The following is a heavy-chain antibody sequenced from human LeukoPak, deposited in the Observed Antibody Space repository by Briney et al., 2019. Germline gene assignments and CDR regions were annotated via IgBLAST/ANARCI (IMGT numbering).Heavy chain of an antibody. CDR3: ARDGEPFDY. J-gene: IGHJ4*02. D-gene: IGHD3-10*01. V-gene: IGHV3-7*04. CDR1: GFRFSSYL. CDR2: IKQHGSEK. Sequence: GGSLRLSGAASGFRFSSYLMSWVRQAPGKGLEWVANIKQHGSEKYYVGSVKGRFTISRDDAKNSLYLQMNSLRAEDTAVYYCARDGEPFDYWGPGSLVTVSS.